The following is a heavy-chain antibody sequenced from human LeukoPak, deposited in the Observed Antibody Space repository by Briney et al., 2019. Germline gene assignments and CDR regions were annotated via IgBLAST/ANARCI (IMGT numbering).Heavy chain of an antibody. Sequence: SETLSLTCTVSGGSISSYYWSWIRQPPGKGLEWIGYIYYSGSTNYNPSLKSRVTISVDTSKNQFSLKLSSVTAADTAVYYCARGRRHDFWSGYYALDIWDWFDPWGQGTLVTVS. D-gene: IGHD3-3*01. V-gene: IGHV4-59*01. CDR1: GGSISSYY. J-gene: IGHJ5*02. CDR2: IYYSGST. CDR3: ARGRRHDFWSGYYALDIWDWFDP.